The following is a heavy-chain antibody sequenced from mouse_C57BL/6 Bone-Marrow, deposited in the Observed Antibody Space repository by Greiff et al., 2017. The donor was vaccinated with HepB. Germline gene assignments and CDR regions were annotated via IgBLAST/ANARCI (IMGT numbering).Heavy chain of an antibody. J-gene: IGHJ3*01. Sequence: VQLQQSGAELVRPGSSVKMSCKTSGYTFTSYGINWVKQRPGQGLEWIGYICIGNGYTEYNEKFKGKATLTSDTSSSTAYMQLSSLTSEDSAIYFCARGWFAYWGQGTLVTVSA. CDR1: GYTFTSYG. CDR3: ARGWFAY. CDR2: ICIGNGYT. V-gene: IGHV1-58*01.